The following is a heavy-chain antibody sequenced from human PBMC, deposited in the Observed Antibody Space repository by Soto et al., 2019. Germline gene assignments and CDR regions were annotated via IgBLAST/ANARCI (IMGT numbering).Heavy chain of an antibody. J-gene: IGHJ6*02. CDR2: IKSKTDGGTT. CDR3: TTAPRGPYSSSWYLAFYYYGMDV. Sequence: GGSLRLSCAASGFTFSNAWMNWVRQAPGKGLEWVGRIKSKTDGGTTDYAAPGKGGFTISRDVSKNTLYLQMNSLKTEDTAVYYCTTAPRGPYSSSWYLAFYYYGMDVWGQGTTVTVSS. CDR1: GFTFSNAW. D-gene: IGHD6-13*01. V-gene: IGHV3-15*07.